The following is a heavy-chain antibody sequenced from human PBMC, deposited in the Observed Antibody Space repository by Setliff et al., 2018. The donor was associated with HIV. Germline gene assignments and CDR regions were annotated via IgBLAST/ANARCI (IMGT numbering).Heavy chain of an antibody. CDR3: ARGALLAVFDFDH. Sequence: GASVKVSCKASGYTFTTYAIHWVRQAPGQSLEWMGWINVGKGNTKYSQDLQGRVTITRDTSASTAYMELSRLRSDDTAVYFCARGALLAVFDFDHWGHGTLVTVS. V-gene: IGHV1-3*01. CDR1: GYTFTTYA. D-gene: IGHD3-10*01. J-gene: IGHJ4*01. CDR2: INVGKGNT.